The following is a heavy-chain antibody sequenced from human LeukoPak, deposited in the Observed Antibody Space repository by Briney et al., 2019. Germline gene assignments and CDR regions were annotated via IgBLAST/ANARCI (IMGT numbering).Heavy chain of an antibody. CDR1: GFTFSTYA. V-gene: IGHV3-72*01. CDR3: ARVRAVAGHYNLDY. CDR2: TRDKANSYTT. D-gene: IGHD6-19*01. J-gene: IGHJ4*02. Sequence: TGGSLRLSCAASGFTFSTYAMHWVRQAPGRGLEWVGRTRDKANSYTTEYGASVKGRFTISRDDSKNSLYLQMNSLKTEDTAVYFCARVRAVAGHYNLDYWGQGTLVTVSS.